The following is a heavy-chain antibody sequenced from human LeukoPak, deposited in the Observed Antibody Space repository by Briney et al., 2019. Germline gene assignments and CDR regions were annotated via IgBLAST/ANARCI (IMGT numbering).Heavy chain of an antibody. CDR2: FDPEDGET. D-gene: IGHD5-18*01. V-gene: IGHV1-24*01. J-gene: IGHJ5*02. Sequence: ASVEVSCKVSGYTLTELSMHWVRQAPGKGLEWMGGFDPEDGETIYAQKFQGRVTMTEDTSTDAAYMELSSLRSEDTAVYYCATAWRTAMVSNWFDPWGQGTLVTVSS. CDR1: GYTLTELS. CDR3: ATAWRTAMVSNWFDP.